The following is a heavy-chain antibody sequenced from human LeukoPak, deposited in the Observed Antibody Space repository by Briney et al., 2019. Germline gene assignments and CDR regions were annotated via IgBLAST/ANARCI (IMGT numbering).Heavy chain of an antibody. CDR2: INPNNDGT. Sequence: ASVKVSCKASGYTFTAYYIHWVRQAPGQGLEWMGWINPNNDGTRYIQKFQGRVTMTRDTSISTAYMELSSLTSDDTAVYYCAGGLKTDGVYWGQGTLVTVSS. CDR1: GYTFTAYY. V-gene: IGHV1-2*02. J-gene: IGHJ4*02. D-gene: IGHD2-8*01. CDR3: AGGLKTDGVY.